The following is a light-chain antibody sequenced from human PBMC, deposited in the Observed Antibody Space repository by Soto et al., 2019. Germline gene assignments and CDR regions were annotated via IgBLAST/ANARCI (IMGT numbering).Light chain of an antibody. V-gene: IGLV3-1*01. CDR3: QAWDSSTVV. CDR1: KLVDKY. Sequence: SYELTQPPSVSVSPGQTASITCSGDKLVDKYACWYQQKPGQSTVLVIYQDSKRPSGIPERFSGSNSGNTATLTISGTQAMDEADYYCQAWDSSTVVFGGGTKLTVL. CDR2: QDS. J-gene: IGLJ2*01.